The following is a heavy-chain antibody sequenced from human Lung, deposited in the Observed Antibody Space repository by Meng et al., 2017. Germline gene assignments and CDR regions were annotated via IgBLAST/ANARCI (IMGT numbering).Heavy chain of an antibody. Sequence: VRLVESGGGLVRAGGFLRPSCSASGFTFSPHLMHVVRQAPGKGLEWVSRITGDGSSTIYADSVQGRFTMSRDNAKNTLSLQMNSLRAEDTAVYYCARRGVTTDDWGQGTLVTVSS. CDR3: ARRGVTTDD. V-gene: IGHV3-74*01. J-gene: IGHJ4*02. CDR2: ITGDGSST. CDR1: GFTFSPHL. D-gene: IGHD4-17*01.